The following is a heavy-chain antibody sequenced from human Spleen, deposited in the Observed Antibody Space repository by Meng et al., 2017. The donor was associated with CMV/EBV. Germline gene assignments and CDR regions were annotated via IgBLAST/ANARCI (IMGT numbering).Heavy chain of an antibody. Sequence: GESLKISCAASGFTVSSNYMTWVRQAPGKGLEWVSVIYSAARTYYADSVKGRFTISSDNSKNTVYLQMNSLRAEDTAVYYCARDKGIRGVISYFYYGMDVWGQGTTVTVSS. V-gene: IGHV3-66*02. CDR3: ARDKGIRGVISYFYYGMDV. CDR2: IYSAART. J-gene: IGHJ6*02. CDR1: GFTVSSNY. D-gene: IGHD3-10*01.